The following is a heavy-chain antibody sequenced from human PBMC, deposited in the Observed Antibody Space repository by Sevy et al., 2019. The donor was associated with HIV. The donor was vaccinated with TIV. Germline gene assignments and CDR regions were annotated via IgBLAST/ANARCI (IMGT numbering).Heavy chain of an antibody. CDR3: ATVSPYSKIVTVPATRVLDN. Sequence: GGSLRLSCAASGFAFSNFAMTWVRQSPGKGLEWVSTITESAAATYYAASVKGRFTISRDNSNNTLFLLLNSLRPEDTAVYFCATVSPYSKIVTVPATRVLDNWGQGTLVTASS. CDR2: ITESAAAT. V-gene: IGHV3-23*01. CDR1: GFAFSNFA. J-gene: IGHJ4*02. D-gene: IGHD2-2*01.